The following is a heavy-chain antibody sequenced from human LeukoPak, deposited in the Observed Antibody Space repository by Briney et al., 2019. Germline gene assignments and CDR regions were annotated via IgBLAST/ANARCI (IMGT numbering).Heavy chain of an antibody. J-gene: IGHJ4*02. V-gene: IGHV3-30*05. Sequence: GGSLRLSCAASGFTLSSYSMNWVRQAPGKGLEWVAVISYDGSNKYYADSVKGRFTISRDNSKNTLYLQMNSLRAEDTAVYYCARVSSGWPLWGQGTLVTVSS. CDR3: ARVSSGWPL. CDR2: ISYDGSNK. CDR1: GFTLSSYS. D-gene: IGHD6-19*01.